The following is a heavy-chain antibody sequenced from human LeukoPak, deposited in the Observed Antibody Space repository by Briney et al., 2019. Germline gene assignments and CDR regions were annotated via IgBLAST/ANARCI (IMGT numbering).Heavy chain of an antibody. Sequence: PSETLSLTCTVSGGSISSSSYYWGWIRQPPGKGLEWIGSIYYSGSTNYNPSLKSRVTISVDTSKNQFSLKLSSVTAADTAVYYCARGEYLSSGYYLSMYFDYWGQGTLVTVSS. CDR2: IYYSGST. D-gene: IGHD3-22*01. CDR3: ARGEYLSSGYYLSMYFDY. CDR1: GGSISSSSYY. J-gene: IGHJ4*02. V-gene: IGHV4-39*07.